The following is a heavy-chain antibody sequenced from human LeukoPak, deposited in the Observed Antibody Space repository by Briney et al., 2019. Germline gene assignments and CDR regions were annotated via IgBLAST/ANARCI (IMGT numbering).Heavy chain of an antibody. V-gene: IGHV4-34*01. CDR1: GGSFSGYY. D-gene: IGHD4-17*01. CDR2: INHSGST. Sequence: SETLSLTCAVYGGSFSGYYWSWIRQPPGKGLEWIGEINHSGSTNYNPSLKSRVTISVDTSKNQFSLKLSSVTGADTAVYYCARDPTVDAFDIWGQGTMVTVSS. CDR3: ARDPTVDAFDI. J-gene: IGHJ3*02.